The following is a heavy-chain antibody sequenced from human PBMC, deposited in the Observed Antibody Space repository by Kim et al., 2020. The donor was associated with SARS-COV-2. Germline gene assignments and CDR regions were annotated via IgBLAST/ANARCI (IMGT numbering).Heavy chain of an antibody. D-gene: IGHD3-3*01. J-gene: IGHJ4*02. Sequence: GRFTISRDNAKNSLYLQMNSRRAEDTAVYYCARGRYDFWSGYRMYYFDYWGQGTLVTVSS. V-gene: IGHV3-11*01. CDR3: ARGRYDFWSGYRMYYFDY.